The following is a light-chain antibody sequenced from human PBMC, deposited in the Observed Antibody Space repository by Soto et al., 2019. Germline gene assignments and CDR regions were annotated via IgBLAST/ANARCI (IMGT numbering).Light chain of an antibody. CDR1: QSISRSY. CDR3: HQYDNSPLT. Sequence: EIVLTQSPGTLSLSPGERATLSCRASQSISRSYLAWYQQKPGQAPRLLIYGASSRATCVPDRFSGSGSGTDFTLTISRLEPEDFAVYYCHQYDNSPLTFGGGTKVEIK. J-gene: IGKJ4*01. CDR2: GAS. V-gene: IGKV3-20*01.